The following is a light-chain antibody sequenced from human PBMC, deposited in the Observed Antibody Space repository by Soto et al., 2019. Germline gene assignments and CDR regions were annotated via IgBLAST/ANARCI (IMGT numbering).Light chain of an antibody. CDR3: MQGSHWPWT. Sequence: DAVLTQSPLSLPVTLGQPASISCRSSLSLVYSDGNTYLNWFQQRPGQSPRRLIYKVSNRDSGVPDRFSGSGSGTDFTLRISRVEPEDVGVYYCMQGSHWPWTFGPGTKVEIK. J-gene: IGKJ1*01. CDR1: LSLVYSDGNTY. CDR2: KVS. V-gene: IGKV2-30*01.